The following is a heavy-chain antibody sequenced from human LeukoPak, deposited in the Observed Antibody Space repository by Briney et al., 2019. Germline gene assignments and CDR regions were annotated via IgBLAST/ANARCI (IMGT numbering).Heavy chain of an antibody. J-gene: IGHJ1*01. D-gene: IGHD4-17*01. CDR3: AKNRGDYDPEYFQH. CDR2: IRYDGSNK. Sequence: GGSLRLSCAASGFTFSSYGMHWVRQAPGKGLEWVAFIRYDGSNKYYADSVKGRFTISRDNSKSTLYLQMNSLRAEDTAVYYCAKNRGDYDPEYFQHWGQGTLVTVSS. V-gene: IGHV3-30*02. CDR1: GFTFSSYG.